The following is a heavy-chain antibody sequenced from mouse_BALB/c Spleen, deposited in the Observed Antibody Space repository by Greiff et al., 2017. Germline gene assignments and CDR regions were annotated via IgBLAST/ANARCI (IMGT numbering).Heavy chain of an antibody. CDR2: IWAGGST. D-gene: IGHD2-1*01. CDR3: AREGGNSFAY. CDR1: GFSLTSYG. Sequence: VKLEESGPGLVAPSQSLSITCTVSGFSLTSYGVHWVRQPPGKGLEWLGVIWAGGSTNYNSALMSRLSISKDNSKSQVFLKMNSLQTDDTAMYYCAREGGNSFAYWGQGTLVTVSA. J-gene: IGHJ3*01. V-gene: IGHV2-9*02.